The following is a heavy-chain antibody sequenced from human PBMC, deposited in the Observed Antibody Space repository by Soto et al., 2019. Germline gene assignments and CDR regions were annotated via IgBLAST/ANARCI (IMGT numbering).Heavy chain of an antibody. Sequence: SETLSLTCTVSGGSISSGGYYWSWIRQHPGKGLEWIGYIYYSGSTYYNPSLKSRVTISVDTSKNQFSLKLSSVTAADTAVYYCARGYDILTGYYSADYYYGMDVWGQGTTVTVSS. D-gene: IGHD3-9*01. CDR2: IYYSGST. J-gene: IGHJ6*02. V-gene: IGHV4-31*03. CDR3: ARGYDILTGYYSADYYYGMDV. CDR1: GGSISSGGYY.